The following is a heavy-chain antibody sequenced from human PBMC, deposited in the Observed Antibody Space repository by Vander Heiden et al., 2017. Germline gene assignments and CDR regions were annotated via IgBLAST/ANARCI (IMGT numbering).Heavy chain of an antibody. CDR2: IKQEGSEK. CDR1: GFTFSSYW. D-gene: IGHD3-3*01. Sequence: EVQLVESGGGLVQPGGSLRLSCAASGFTFSSYWMSWVRQAPGKGLEWVANIKQEGSEKYYVDSVKGRFTISRDNAKNSLYLQMNSLRAEDTAVYYCASLSFTIFGVVTHNWFDPWGQGTLVTVSS. CDR3: ASLSFTIFGVVTHNWFDP. J-gene: IGHJ5*02. V-gene: IGHV3-7*01.